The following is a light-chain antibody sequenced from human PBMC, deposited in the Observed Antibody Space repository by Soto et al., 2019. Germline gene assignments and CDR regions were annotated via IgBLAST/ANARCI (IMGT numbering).Light chain of an antibody. CDR2: GAS. CDR3: QQYGSSPPMYT. CDR1: QSVNSRF. Sequence: EIVLTQSPGTLSLSPGERATLSCRASQSVNSRFLAWYQQKPGQAPRLLMYGASTRATGIPDRFSGSGSGADITLTISRLEPEDFAVDYCQQYGSSPPMYTFGQGTKLEIK. V-gene: IGKV3-20*01. J-gene: IGKJ2*01.